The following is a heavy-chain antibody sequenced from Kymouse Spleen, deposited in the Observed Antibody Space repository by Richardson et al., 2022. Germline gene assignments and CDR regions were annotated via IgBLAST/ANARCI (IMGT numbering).Heavy chain of an antibody. D-gene: IGHD6-13*01. Sequence: QVQLVESGGGVVQPGRSLRLSCAASGFTFSSYGMHWVRQAPGKGLEWVAVISYDGSNKYYADSVKGRFTISRDNSKNTLYLQMNSLRAEDTAVYYCAKDRGAAASPPYYGMDVWGQGTTVTVSS. J-gene: IGHJ6*02. CDR2: ISYDGSNK. CDR1: GFTFSSYG. V-gene: IGHV3-30*18. CDR3: AKDRGAAASPPYYGMDV.